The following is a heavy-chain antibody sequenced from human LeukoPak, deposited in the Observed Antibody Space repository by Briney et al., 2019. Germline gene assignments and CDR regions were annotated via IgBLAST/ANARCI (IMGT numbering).Heavy chain of an antibody. CDR2: IRYDGSNK. D-gene: IGHD6-19*01. CDR1: GFTFSSYG. V-gene: IGHV3-30*02. CDR3: AKDAAYQWLTQYYFDY. Sequence: GGSLRLSCAASGFTFSSYGMHWVRQAPGKGLEWVAFIRYDGSNKYYADSVKGRFTISRDNSKNTLYLQMNSLRAEDTAVYYCAKDAAYQWLTQYYFDYWGQGTLVTVSS. J-gene: IGHJ4*02.